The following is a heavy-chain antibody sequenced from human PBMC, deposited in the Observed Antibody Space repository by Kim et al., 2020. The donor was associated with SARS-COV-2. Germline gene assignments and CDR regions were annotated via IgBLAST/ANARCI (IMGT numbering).Heavy chain of an antibody. D-gene: IGHD6-19*01. V-gene: IGHV4-39*01. CDR2: VNYSGST. J-gene: IGHJ4*02. CDR1: GGSISSNNYY. CDR3: ARHFLSSAGPPFFGY. Sequence: SETLSLTCSVSGGSISSNNYYWGWIRQPPGKGLEWIGSVNYSGSTLYKPSLKSRVTISVDTSKNQFSLKLSSVTAADTAIYYCARHFLSSAGPPFFGYWGQGALVTVSS.